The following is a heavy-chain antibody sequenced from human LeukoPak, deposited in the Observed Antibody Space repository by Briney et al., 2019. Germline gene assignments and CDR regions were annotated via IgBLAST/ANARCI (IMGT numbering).Heavy chain of an antibody. J-gene: IGHJ5*02. Sequence: QPGGSLRLSCAASGFTFSSYGMHWVRQAPGKGLEWVAFIRYDGSNKYYADSVKGRFTISRDNSKNTLYLQMNSLRAEDTAVYYCAKDLRAADCSGGSCYEYWFDPWGQGTLVTVSS. CDR2: IRYDGSNK. CDR3: AKDLRAADCSGGSCYEYWFDP. CDR1: GFTFSSYG. V-gene: IGHV3-30*02. D-gene: IGHD2-15*01.